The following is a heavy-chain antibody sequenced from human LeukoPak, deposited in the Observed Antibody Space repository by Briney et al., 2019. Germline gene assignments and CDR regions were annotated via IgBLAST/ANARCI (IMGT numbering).Heavy chain of an antibody. V-gene: IGHV4-34*01. CDR1: GGSFSGYY. CDR3: ARLSRSGSYYEYNWFDP. CDR2: INHSGST. J-gene: IGHJ5*02. D-gene: IGHD1-26*01. Sequence: PSETLSLTCAVYGGSFSGYYWSWIRQPPGRGLEWIGEINHSGSTNYNPSLKSRVTISVDTSKNQFSLKLSSVTAADTAVYYCARLSRSGSYYEYNWFDPWGQGTLLTVSS.